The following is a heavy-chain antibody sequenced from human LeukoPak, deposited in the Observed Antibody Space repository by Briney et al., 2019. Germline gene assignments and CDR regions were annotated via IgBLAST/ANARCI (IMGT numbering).Heavy chain of an antibody. CDR2: ISGSGGST. CDR1: GSTFSSYA. Sequence: GGSLRLSCAASGSTFSSYAMSWVRQAPGKGLEWVSAISGSGGSTYYADSVKGRFTISRDNSKNTLYLQMNSLRAEDTAVYYCAKALTMIVVIGSSRVFDYWGQGTLVTVSS. D-gene: IGHD3-22*01. V-gene: IGHV3-23*01. CDR3: AKALTMIVVIGSSRVFDY. J-gene: IGHJ4*02.